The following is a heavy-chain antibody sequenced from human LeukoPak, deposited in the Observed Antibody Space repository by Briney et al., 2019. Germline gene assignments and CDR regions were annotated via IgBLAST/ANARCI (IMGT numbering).Heavy chain of an antibody. CDR3: ARERVPMVIFDT. J-gene: IGHJ4*02. D-gene: IGHD3-10*01. Sequence: GGSLRLSCAASGFTFSDYHMSWIRQAPGKGLEWISYITGSGGSTYYADSVKGRFTISRDNAKNSLYLQMNSLRAEDTAVYYCARERVPMVIFDTWGQGTLVIVSS. V-gene: IGHV3-11*01. CDR1: GFTFSDYH. CDR2: ITGSGGST.